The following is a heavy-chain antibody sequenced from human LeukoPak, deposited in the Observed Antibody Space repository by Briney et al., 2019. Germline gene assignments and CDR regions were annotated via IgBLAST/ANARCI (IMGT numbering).Heavy chain of an antibody. CDR1: GFTFSSYA. CDR2: ISGGGGST. CDR3: ARESQQLAYFDY. Sequence: GGSLRLSCAASGFTFSSYAMSWVRQAPGKGLEWVSAISGGGGSTYYADSVKGRFTISRDNSKNSLYLQMNSLRAEDTAVYSCARESQQLAYFDYWGQGTLVTVSS. D-gene: IGHD6-13*01. J-gene: IGHJ4*02. V-gene: IGHV3-23*01.